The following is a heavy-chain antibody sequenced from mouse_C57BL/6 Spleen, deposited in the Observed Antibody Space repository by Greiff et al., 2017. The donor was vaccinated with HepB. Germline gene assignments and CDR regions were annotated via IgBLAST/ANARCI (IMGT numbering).Heavy chain of an antibody. CDR1: GFSFNTYA. Sequence: EVMLVESGGGLVQPKGSLKLSCAASGFSFNTYAMNWVRQAPGKGLEWVARIRSKSNNYATYYADSVKDRFTISRDDSESMLYLQMNNLKTEDTAMYYCVSEAYYGMADYWGQGTSVTVSS. J-gene: IGHJ4*01. CDR3: VSEAYYGMADY. V-gene: IGHV10-1*01. CDR2: IRSKSNNYAT. D-gene: IGHD1-1*01.